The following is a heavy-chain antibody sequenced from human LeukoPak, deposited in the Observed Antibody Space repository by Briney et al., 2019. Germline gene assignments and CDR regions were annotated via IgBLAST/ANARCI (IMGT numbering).Heavy chain of an antibody. CDR2: IKEDGSAK. Sequence: PGGCLRLSCAASGLSFISYWMTSVRQAPGKGLEWVANIKEDGSAKSYVDSVKGRFTISIDNAKNSLYLQMNSLRVEDTAVYCCARDYDYFSGHNLDAYDIWGQGTTVIVSS. CDR1: GLSFISYW. D-gene: IGHD2-15*01. V-gene: IGHV3-7*01. J-gene: IGHJ3*02. CDR3: ARDYDYFSGHNLDAYDI.